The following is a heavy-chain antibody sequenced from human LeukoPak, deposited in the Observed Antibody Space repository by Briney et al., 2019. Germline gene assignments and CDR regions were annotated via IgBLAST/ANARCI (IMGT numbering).Heavy chain of an antibody. V-gene: IGHV3-53*01. Sequence: GGTLRLSCAASGFTVSTYYMSWVRQAPGKGLESVSVISNDGGTYYADSVKGRFTISRDNSKNTVYLQMNSLRAEDTAVYYCAGDKTTGGWYEIDYWGQGTLVTVSS. D-gene: IGHD6-19*01. CDR2: ISNDGGT. J-gene: IGHJ4*02. CDR1: GFTVSTYY. CDR3: AGDKTTGGWYEIDY.